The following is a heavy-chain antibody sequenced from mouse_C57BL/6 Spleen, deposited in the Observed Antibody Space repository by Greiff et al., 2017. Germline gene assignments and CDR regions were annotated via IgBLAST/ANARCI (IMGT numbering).Heavy chain of an antibody. CDR3: ARDPTEGYAMDY. CDR1: GFTFSSYA. V-gene: IGHV5-4*01. D-gene: IGHD1-1*01. CDR2: ISDGGSYT. J-gene: IGHJ4*01. Sequence: VESGGGLVKPGGSLKLSCAASGFTFSSYAMSWVRQTPEKRLEWVATISDGGSYTYYPDNVKGRFTISRDNAKNNLYLQMSHLKSEDTAMYYCARDPTEGYAMDYWGQGTSVTVSS.